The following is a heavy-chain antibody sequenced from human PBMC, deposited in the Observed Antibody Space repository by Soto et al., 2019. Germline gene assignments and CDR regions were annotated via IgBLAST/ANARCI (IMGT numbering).Heavy chain of an antibody. CDR3: ARQAGAFGYYMDV. J-gene: IGHJ6*03. CDR1: GGSISSSDYY. V-gene: IGHV4-39*01. D-gene: IGHD3-3*02. CDR2: IYYSGTT. Sequence: QLQLQESGPGLVKPSETLSLTCTVSGGSISSSDYYWGWIRQPPGKGLEWIGAIYYSGTTYYSPSLQRRVTISVDTSKNQFSLKMRSVTAADTAVYFCARQAGAFGYYMDVWGKGPTVTVSS.